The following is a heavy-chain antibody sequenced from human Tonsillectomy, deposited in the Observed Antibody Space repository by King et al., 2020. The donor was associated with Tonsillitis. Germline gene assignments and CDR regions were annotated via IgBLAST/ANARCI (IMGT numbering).Heavy chain of an antibody. CDR2: ISGSGGSI. CDR1: GFTFSTYT. V-gene: IGHV3-23*04. D-gene: IGHD4-11*01. CDR3: AKDRAQMTTVNNLDS. J-gene: IGHJ4*02. Sequence: VQLVESRGGLVQPGGSLKLSCVASGFTFSTYTMSWVRQTPGKGLEWVSSISGSGGSIFFTDSVKGRFTISRDNSKNTVFLQMNSLSADDTALYYCAKDRAQMTTVNNLDSWGQGTLVTVSS.